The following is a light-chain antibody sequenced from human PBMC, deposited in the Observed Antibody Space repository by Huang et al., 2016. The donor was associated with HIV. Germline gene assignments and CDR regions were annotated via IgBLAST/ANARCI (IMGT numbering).Light chain of an antibody. CDR2: GAS. CDR3: QQYNDWPLT. Sequence: EIVMTQSPVTLSVSPGERVTLSCRASQSLYSNLAWYQHKPGQAPRVLIHGASTRANGIPARFSGSGSGTEFSLTISSLESEDFAVYYCQQYNDWPLTFGGGTTVDI. V-gene: IGKV3-15*01. J-gene: IGKJ4*01. CDR1: QSLYSN.